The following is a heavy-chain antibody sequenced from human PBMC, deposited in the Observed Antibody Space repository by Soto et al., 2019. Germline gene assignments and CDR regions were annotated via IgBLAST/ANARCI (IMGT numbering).Heavy chain of an antibody. J-gene: IGHJ6*02. D-gene: IGHD2-8*01. CDR1: GGSISSGDYY. CDR2: IYYSGST. CDR3: ARDSGYCTNGVCYGLEYYGMDV. V-gene: IGHV4-30-4*01. Sequence: SETLSLTCTVSGGSISSGDYYWSWIRQPPGKGLEWIGYIYYSGSTYYNPSLKSRVTISVDTSKNQFSLKLSSVTAADTAVYYCARDSGYCTNGVCYGLEYYGMDVWGQGTTVTVSS.